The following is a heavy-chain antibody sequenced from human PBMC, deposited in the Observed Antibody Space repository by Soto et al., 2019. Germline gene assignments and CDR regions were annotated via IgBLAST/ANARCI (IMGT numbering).Heavy chain of an antibody. V-gene: IGHV4-4*02. D-gene: IGHD4-17*01. CDR1: GGSISSSNW. J-gene: IGHJ4*02. CDR3: TLGDYANDS. CDR2: IFHSGGT. Sequence: QVQLHESGPGLVKPSGTLSLTCAVSGGSISSSNWWSWVRQPPGKGLEWIGEIFHSGGTNYNPSPTRRGTMSLHKSSIQFPLRLNSVTAADTAISYGTLGDYANDSWGQGPLVTVSS.